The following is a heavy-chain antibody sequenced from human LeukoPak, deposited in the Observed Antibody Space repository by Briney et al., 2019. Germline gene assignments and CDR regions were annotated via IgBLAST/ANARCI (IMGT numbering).Heavy chain of an antibody. Sequence: GGSLRLSCAASGFTFSSYDMHWVRQATGKGLEWVSAIGSLADTDYPDSVKGRFTISRENAKNSLYLQMNNLRAGDTAVYYCVRGRNSNYYESSGYHPYWGQGNLVTVSS. CDR2: IGSLADT. J-gene: IGHJ4*02. D-gene: IGHD3-22*01. CDR1: GFTFSSYD. V-gene: IGHV3-13*01. CDR3: VRGRNSNYYESSGYHPY.